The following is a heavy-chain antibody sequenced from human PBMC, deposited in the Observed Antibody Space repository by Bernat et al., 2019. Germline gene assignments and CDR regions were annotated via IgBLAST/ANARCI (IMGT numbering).Heavy chain of an antibody. CDR2: IRSKAYGGTT. Sequence: EVQLVESGGGLVQPGRSLRLSCTASGFTFGDYAMSWVRQALGKGLEWVGFIRSKAYGGTTEYAASVKGRFTISRDDSKSIAYLQMNSLKTEDTAVYYCTRTILRYFDWFLSFDYWGQGTLVTVSS. CDR3: TRTILRYFDWFLSFDY. D-gene: IGHD3-9*01. V-gene: IGHV3-49*04. CDR1: GFTFGDYA. J-gene: IGHJ4*02.